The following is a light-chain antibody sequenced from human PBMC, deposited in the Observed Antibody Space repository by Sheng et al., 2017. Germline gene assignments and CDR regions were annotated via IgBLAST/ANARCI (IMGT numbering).Light chain of an antibody. Sequence: EIVLTQSPGTLSLSPGERATLSCRADENIGSIYLAWYQQKPGQAPRLLIYGASSRATGIPARFSGSGSGTDFTLTISSLEPEDFAVYYCQQRSNWPYTFGQGTKLEIK. V-gene: IGKV3D-20*02. CDR3: QQRSNWPYT. CDR1: ENIGSIY. J-gene: IGKJ2*01. CDR2: GAS.